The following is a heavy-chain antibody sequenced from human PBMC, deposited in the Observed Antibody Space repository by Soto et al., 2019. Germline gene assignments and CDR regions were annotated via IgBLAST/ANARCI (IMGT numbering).Heavy chain of an antibody. CDR2: INAGNGNT. D-gene: IGHD4-4*01. CDR3: ARELQGLYYFDY. V-gene: IGHV1-3*01. J-gene: IGHJ4*02. CDR1: EYTFTSYV. Sequence: QVQVVQSGAEVKKPGASVKVSCKASEYTFTSYVIHWVRQAPGHSLEWMGWINAGNGNTKYSQKFQGRVTITRDTSASTAYMELSSLRSEDTAVYYCARELQGLYYFDYWGQGTLVTVSS.